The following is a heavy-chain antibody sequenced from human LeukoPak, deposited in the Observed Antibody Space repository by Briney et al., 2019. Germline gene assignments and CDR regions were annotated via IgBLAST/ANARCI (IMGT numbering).Heavy chain of an antibody. D-gene: IGHD3-3*01. CDR1: GYTFTNYA. V-gene: IGHV1-3*01. CDR3: ARGANYDFWSVYWSYNWFAP. J-gene: IGHJ5*02. CDR2: INAGNGNT. Sequence: GASVKVSCKASGYTFTNYAIHWVRQAPGQRPEWMGWINAGNGNTKYSQKFQGRVTITRDTSASTAYMELSSLRSEDTAVYYCARGANYDFWSVYWSYNWFAPGGRGTLVPVS.